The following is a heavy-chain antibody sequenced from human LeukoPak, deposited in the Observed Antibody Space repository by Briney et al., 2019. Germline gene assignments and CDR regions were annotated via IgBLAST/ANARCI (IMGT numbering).Heavy chain of an antibody. V-gene: IGHV1-69*13. CDR3: ASSEDIVVVPGYYYYGMDV. J-gene: IGHJ6*02. CDR1: GGTFSSYA. Sequence: SVKVSCKASGGTFSSYAISWVRQAPGQGLEWMGGIIPIFGTANYAQKFQGRVTITADESTSTAYMELSSLRSEDTAVYYCASSEDIVVVPGYYYYGMDVWGQGTTVTVSS. CDR2: IIPIFGTA. D-gene: IGHD2-2*01.